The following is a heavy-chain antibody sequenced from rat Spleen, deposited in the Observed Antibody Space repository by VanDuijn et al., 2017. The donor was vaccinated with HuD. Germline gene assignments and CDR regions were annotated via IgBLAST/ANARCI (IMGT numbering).Heavy chain of an antibody. V-gene: IGHV5-20*01. CDR3: ATGITLV. CDR1: GFTFSDYY. CDR2: ISSDGSST. Sequence: EVQVLESGGGSVQPGRSLKLSCAASGFTFSDYYMTWVRQAPAKGLEWVASISSDGSSTYYRDSVKGRFTISRDNAKSSLYLQMGSLGSGDTATYYCATGITLVWGRGVMVTVSS. J-gene: IGHJ2*01. D-gene: IGHD1-2*01.